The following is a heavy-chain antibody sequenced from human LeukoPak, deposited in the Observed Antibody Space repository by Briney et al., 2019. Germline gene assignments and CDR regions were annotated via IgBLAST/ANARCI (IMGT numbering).Heavy chain of an antibody. CDR1: GYTFTSYD. V-gene: IGHV1-8*01. D-gene: IGHD3-9*01. CDR2: MNPNSGNT. Sequence: ASVKVSCKASGYTFTSYDINWVRQVTGQGLEWMGWMNPNSGNTGYAQKFQGRITMTRNTSISTAYMELSSLRSEDTAVYYCARDNYDILTGYSWFDPWGQGTLVTVSS. CDR3: ARDNYDILTGYSWFDP. J-gene: IGHJ5*02.